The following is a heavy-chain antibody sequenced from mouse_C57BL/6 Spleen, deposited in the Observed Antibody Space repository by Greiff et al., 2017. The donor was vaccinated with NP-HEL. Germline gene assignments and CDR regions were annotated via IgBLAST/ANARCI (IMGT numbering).Heavy chain of an antibody. CDR2: IYPRSGNT. V-gene: IGHV1-81*01. CDR1: GYTFTSYG. D-gene: IGHD2-2*01. CDR3: ASYGYDSSWFAY. J-gene: IGHJ3*01. Sequence: VKLQESGAELARPGASVKLSCKASGYTFTSYGISWVKQRTGQGLEWIGEIYPRSGNTYYNEKFKGKATLTADKSSSTAYMELRSLTSEDSAVYFCASYGYDSSWFAYWGQGTLVTVSA.